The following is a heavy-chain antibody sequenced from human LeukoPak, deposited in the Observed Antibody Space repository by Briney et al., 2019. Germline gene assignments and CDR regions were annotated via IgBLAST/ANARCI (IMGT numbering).Heavy chain of an antibody. CDR1: GFTFSSYS. D-gene: IGHD1-26*01. Sequence: GGSLGLSCAASGFTFSSYSMNWVRQAPGKGLEWVSSISSSSGYIYYADSVKGRFTISRDNAKNSLYLQMNSLRAEDTAVYYCARVKKGATSHFDYWGQGTLVTVSS. V-gene: IGHV3-21*01. J-gene: IGHJ4*02. CDR2: ISSSSGYI. CDR3: ARVKKGATSHFDY.